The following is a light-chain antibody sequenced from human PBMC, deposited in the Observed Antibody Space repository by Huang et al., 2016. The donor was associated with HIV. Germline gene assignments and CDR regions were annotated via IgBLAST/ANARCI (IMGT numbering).Light chain of an antibody. J-gene: IGKJ2*01. CDR3: QHRSNWPPYT. V-gene: IGKV3-11*01. CDR1: QSVSSH. CDR2: DAS. Sequence: EIVLTQSPATLSLSPGARATLSCRASQSVSSHLAWYQQKPGQAPRLLIYDASNRATGIPVRVSGSGSGTDFTLTIGSLEPGDSAIYYCQHRSNWPPYTFGQGTKLEIK.